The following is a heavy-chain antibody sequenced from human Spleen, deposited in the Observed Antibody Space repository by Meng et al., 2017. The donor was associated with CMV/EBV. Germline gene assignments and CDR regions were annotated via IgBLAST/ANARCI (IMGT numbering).Heavy chain of an antibody. CDR1: GFTFRNYD. CDR2: IRHDGSKK. V-gene: IGHV3-30*02. CDR3: AKGLRFLEFGNVYYDYFGMDV. Sequence: GESLKISCTAFGFTFRNYDIHWVRQAPGKGLEWVAFIRHDGSKKDYAESGKGRFTISRDSSKNTLFLQMNSLRTEDTAVYYCAKGLRFLEFGNVYYDYFGMDVWGQGTTVTVSS. J-gene: IGHJ6*02. D-gene: IGHD3-3*01.